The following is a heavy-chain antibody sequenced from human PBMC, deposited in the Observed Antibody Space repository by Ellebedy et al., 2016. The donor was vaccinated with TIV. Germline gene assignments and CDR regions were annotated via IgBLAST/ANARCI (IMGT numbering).Heavy chain of an antibody. J-gene: IGHJ4*02. CDR1: GGSFSGFY. Sequence: GSLRLSCAVYGGSFSGFYWSWIRQPPGKGLEWIGEIDHSGSANYNPSLKSRVTISVDTSKNQFSLKLSSVTAADTAVYYCARQEYYYDSSGYPRGVFDYWGQGTLVTVSS. V-gene: IGHV4-34*01. CDR2: IDHSGSA. D-gene: IGHD3-22*01. CDR3: ARQEYYYDSSGYPRGVFDY.